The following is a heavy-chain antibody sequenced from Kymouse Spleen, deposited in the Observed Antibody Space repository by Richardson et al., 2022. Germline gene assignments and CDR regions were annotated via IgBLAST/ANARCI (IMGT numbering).Heavy chain of an antibody. J-gene: IGHJ6*02. Sequence: QVQLQQWGAGLLKPSETLSLTCAVYGGSFSGYYWSWIRQPPGKGLEWIGEINHSGSTNYNPSLKSRVTISVDTSKNQFSLKLSSVTAADTAVYYCARGYRARREWTSGAKGPRSPSPQ. CDR2: INHSGST. CDR3: ARGYRARREWTS. V-gene: IGHV4-34*01. CDR1: GGSFSGYY. D-gene: IGHD6-6*01.